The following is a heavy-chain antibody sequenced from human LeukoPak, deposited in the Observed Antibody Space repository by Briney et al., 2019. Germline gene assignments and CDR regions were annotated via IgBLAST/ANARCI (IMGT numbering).Heavy chain of an antibody. D-gene: IGHD7-27*01. Sequence: SETLSLTCAVYGGSFSGYYWSWIRQPAGKGLEWIGRIYTSGSTNYNPSLKSRVTISVDTSKNQFSLKLSSVTAADTAVYYCARDNWGSFDYWGQGTLVTVSS. CDR2: IYTSGST. CDR1: GGSFSGYY. V-gene: IGHV4-4*07. CDR3: ARDNWGSFDY. J-gene: IGHJ4*02.